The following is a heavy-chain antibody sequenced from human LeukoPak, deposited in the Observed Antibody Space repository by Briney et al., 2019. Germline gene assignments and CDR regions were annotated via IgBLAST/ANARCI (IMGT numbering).Heavy chain of an antibody. CDR3: ARSSYYDYVWGSYRYLQREYFQH. CDR2: ISSSSYI. V-gene: IGHV3-21*01. D-gene: IGHD3-16*02. J-gene: IGHJ1*01. Sequence: GGSLRLSCAASGFTFSSYSMNWVRQAPGKGLEWVSSISSSSYIYYADSVKGRSTISRDNAKNSLHLQMNSLRAEDTAVYYCARSSYYDYVWGSYRYLQREYFQHWGQGTLVTVSS. CDR1: GFTFSSYS.